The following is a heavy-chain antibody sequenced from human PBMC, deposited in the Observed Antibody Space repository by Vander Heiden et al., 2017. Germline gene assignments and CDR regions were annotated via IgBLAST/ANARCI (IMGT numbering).Heavy chain of an antibody. Sequence: QVQLQESGPGLVKPSETLSLTCTVPGGSISSYYGSWLRQPPRKGMEWIGCIYYSGSTNNNPSLKSRVTISVDTSKNQFSLKLSSVTAADTAVYYCARSPYGDYEGNWFDPWGQGTLVTVSS. CDR3: ARSPYGDYEGNWFDP. J-gene: IGHJ5*02. V-gene: IGHV4-59*01. D-gene: IGHD4-17*01. CDR1: GGSISSYY. CDR2: IYYSGST.